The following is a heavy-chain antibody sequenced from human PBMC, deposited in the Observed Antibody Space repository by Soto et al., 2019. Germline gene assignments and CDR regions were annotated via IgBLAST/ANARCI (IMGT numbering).Heavy chain of an antibody. CDR2: INPNSGGT. Sequence: ASVKVSCKASGYTFTGYYMHWVRQAPGQGLEWMGWINPNSGGTNYAQKFQGWVTMTRDTSISTAYMELSRLRSGDTAVYYCARGYYDFWSGYPRTYGMDVWGQGTTVTVSS. CDR1: GYTFTGYY. CDR3: ARGYYDFWSGYPRTYGMDV. J-gene: IGHJ6*02. D-gene: IGHD3-3*01. V-gene: IGHV1-2*04.